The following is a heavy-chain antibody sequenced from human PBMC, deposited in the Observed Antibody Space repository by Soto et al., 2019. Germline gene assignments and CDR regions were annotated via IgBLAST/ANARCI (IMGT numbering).Heavy chain of an antibody. CDR3: AHRSLGIVATRRYGMDV. V-gene: IGHV2-5*02. CDR1: GFSLSTSGVG. CDR2: IYWDDDK. Sequence: QITLKESGPTLVKPTQTLTLTCTFSGFSLSTSGVGVGWIRQPPGKALEWLALIYWDDDKRYSPSLKSRLTITKDPSKNQVVLTMTNMDPVDTATYYCAHRSLGIVATRRYGMDVWGQGTTVTVSS. D-gene: IGHD5-12*01. J-gene: IGHJ6*02.